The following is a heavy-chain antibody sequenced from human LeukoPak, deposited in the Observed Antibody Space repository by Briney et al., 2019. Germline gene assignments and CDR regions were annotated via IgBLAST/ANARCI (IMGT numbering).Heavy chain of an antibody. V-gene: IGHV3-72*01. CDR1: GFSFSDHY. CDR2: IRNRAKSYTT. CDR3: ARVGDYYDSRGYSTDAFDI. J-gene: IGHJ3*02. Sequence: QTGGSLRLSCAASGFSFSDHYMDWVRQAPGKGLEWVGRIRNRAKSYTTQYAPSVKDRFTISRDESRKSLYLQMNSLKTEDTAVYFCARVGDYYDSRGYSTDAFDIWGQGTMVTVSS. D-gene: IGHD3-22*01.